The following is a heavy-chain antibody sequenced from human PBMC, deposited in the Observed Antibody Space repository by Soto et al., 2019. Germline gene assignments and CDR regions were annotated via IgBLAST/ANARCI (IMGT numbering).Heavy chain of an antibody. D-gene: IGHD3-9*01. CDR2: INPNSGNT. CDR1: GYTFTDYA. CDR3: ASLDTYYDILTGAPDAFDI. Sequence: ASVKVSCKASGYTFTDYAIHWVRQAPGQSLEWMGWINPNSGNTGYAQKFQGRVTMTRNTSISTAYVELSSLRSEDTAVYYCASLDTYYDILTGAPDAFDIWGQGTMVTVSS. J-gene: IGHJ3*02. V-gene: IGHV1-8*02.